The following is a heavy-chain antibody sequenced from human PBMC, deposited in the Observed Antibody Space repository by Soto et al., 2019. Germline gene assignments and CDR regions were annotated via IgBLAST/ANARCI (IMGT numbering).Heavy chain of an antibody. Sequence: QVQLKESGPRLVRPSETLSLTCSVSGGSVKSPSHCWSWIRQSPGKGLEWIGNVYYIGTTDYNPSLENRVTILLDRSDNHFSLKLRSVTVDDTAVYYCARNASGRGWFDPWGQGVPVTVSS. CDR2: VYYIGTT. CDR3: ARNASGRGWFDP. J-gene: IGHJ5*02. D-gene: IGHD3-10*01. CDR1: GGSVKSPSHC. V-gene: IGHV4-61*03.